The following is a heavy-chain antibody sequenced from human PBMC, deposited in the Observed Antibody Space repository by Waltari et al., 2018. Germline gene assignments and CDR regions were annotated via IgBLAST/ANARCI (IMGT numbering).Heavy chain of an antibody. V-gene: IGHV3-7*01. Sequence: EVQLVESGGGFVQPGGSLRLSCAASGFTFSSYWMSWVRQAAGKGLEWVANMRQDGSEKYYVDSVKGRFTISRDNAKNSLYLQMNSLRAEDTAVYYCARMRYGSGNWDYFDYWGQGTLVTVSS. CDR2: MRQDGSEK. D-gene: IGHD3-10*01. CDR1: GFTFSSYW. CDR3: ARMRYGSGNWDYFDY. J-gene: IGHJ4*02.